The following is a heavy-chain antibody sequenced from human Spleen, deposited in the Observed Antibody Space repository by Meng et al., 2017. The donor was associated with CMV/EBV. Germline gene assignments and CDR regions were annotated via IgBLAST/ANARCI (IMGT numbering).Heavy chain of an antibody. CDR1: GGSISSNNYC. CDR2: IYYSGST. V-gene: IGHV4-39*07. Sequence: GSLRLSCTVSGGSISSNNYCWGWIRQPPGKGLECIGSIYYSGSTYYNPSLKSRVTISVDTSKNQFSLKLNSVTAADTAIYYCARLPIGDWNYSQFDQWGQGAPVTVSS. J-gene: IGHJ5*02. D-gene: IGHD1-7*01. CDR3: ARLPIGDWNYSQFDQ.